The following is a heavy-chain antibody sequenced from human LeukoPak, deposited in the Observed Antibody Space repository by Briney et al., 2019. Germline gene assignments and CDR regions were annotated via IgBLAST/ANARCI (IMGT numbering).Heavy chain of an antibody. V-gene: IGHV3-74*01. CDR3: VVGGSPGY. CDR2: ISTDGYTT. D-gene: IGHD2-15*01. Sequence: GGSLRLSCAASGLAFSAYKMHWVRQAPRKGLVRVSRISTDGYTTDYADFVQGRFTASRDDTKNTWSLEMNSLRAEDTAVYYCVVGGSPGYWGQGTLVTVSS. J-gene: IGHJ4*02. CDR1: GLAFSAYK.